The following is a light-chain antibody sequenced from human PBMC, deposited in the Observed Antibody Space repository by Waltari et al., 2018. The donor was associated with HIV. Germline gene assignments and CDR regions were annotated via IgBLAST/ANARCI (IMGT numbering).Light chain of an antibody. V-gene: IGLV1-44*01. J-gene: IGLJ2*01. CDR3: TAWDDSLDGRV. CDR2: NDS. CDR1: ASNVGTNA. Sequence: QSVLTQPPSTSGTPGETVTLSCSGGASNVGTNAVNWYQQLPGTTHRFLIYNDSKRPPGVPARFSGSKSGTSASLTISGLQSEDEADYYCTAWDDSLDGRVFGGGTKLTVL.